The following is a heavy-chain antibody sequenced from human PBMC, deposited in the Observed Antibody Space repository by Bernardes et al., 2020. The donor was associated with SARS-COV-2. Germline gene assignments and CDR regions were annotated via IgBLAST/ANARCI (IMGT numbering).Heavy chain of an antibody. J-gene: IGHJ6*02. D-gene: IGHD3-22*01. CDR2: INPNSGGT. CDR1: GYPFTGYY. CDR3: ALPPNNYDRYAMDV. Sequence: ASVKVSCKASGYPFTGYYIHWVRQAPGQGLEWMGWINPNSGGTTYAQKFQGRVTMTRDTSINTAYMELSRLRSDDTAMFYCALPPNNYDRYAMDVWGQGTTVTVSS. V-gene: IGHV1-2*02.